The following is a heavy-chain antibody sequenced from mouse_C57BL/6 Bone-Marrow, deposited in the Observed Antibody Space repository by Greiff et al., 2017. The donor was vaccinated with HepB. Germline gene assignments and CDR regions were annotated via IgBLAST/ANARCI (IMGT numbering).Heavy chain of an antibody. CDR3: ANDGYYEFAY. D-gene: IGHD2-3*01. J-gene: IGHJ3*01. CDR2: INPNNGGT. Sequence: VQLQQSGPELVKPGASVKISCKASGYTFTDYYMNWVKQSHGKSLEWIGDINPNNGGTSYNQKFKGKATLTVDKSSSTAYMELRSLTSEDSAVYYCANDGYYEFAYWGQGTLVTVSA. V-gene: IGHV1-26*01. CDR1: GYTFTDYY.